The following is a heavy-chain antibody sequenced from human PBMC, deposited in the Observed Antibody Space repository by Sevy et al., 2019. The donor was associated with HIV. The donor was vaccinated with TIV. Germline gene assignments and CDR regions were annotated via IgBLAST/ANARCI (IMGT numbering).Heavy chain of an antibody. J-gene: IGHJ6*03. CDR2: INPNSGGT. V-gene: IGHV1-2*02. CDR1: GYTFTGYY. Sequence: ASVKVSCKASGYTFTGYYMHWVRQAPGQGLEWMGWINPNSGGTNYAQKFQGRVTMTRDTSISTAYMELSRLRSDDTAVYYCARLSGRGTSSPYYYYYYMDVWGKGTTVTVSS. CDR3: ARLSGRGTSSPYYYYYYMDV. D-gene: IGHD6-6*01.